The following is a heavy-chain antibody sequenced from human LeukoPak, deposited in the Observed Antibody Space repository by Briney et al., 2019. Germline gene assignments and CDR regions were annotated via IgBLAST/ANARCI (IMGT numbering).Heavy chain of an antibody. V-gene: IGHV4-34*01. CDR3: ARVRGSDAFDI. D-gene: IGHD3-16*01. Sequence: TSETLSLTCAVYGGSFSGYYWSWIRQPPGKGLEWIGEINHSGSTNYNPSPKSRVTISVDTSKNQSSLELSSVTAADTAVYYCARVRGSDAFDIWGQGTMVTVSS. CDR1: GGSFSGYY. J-gene: IGHJ3*02. CDR2: INHSGST.